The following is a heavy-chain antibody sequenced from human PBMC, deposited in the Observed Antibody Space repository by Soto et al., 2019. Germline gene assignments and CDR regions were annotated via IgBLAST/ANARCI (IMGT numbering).Heavy chain of an antibody. J-gene: IGHJ3*02. D-gene: IGHD3-10*01. CDR2: ISDGGDLT. Sequence: GGSLRLSCAASGFAFSSHPMSWVRQAPEKGLEWVAGISDGGDLTYNADSVGGRFTISRDNSRNTLYLQMNSLRAEDTAVYYCARRVIGSSRAFDIWGQGTMVTV. CDR1: GFAFSSHP. V-gene: IGHV3-23*01. CDR3: ARRVIGSSRAFDI.